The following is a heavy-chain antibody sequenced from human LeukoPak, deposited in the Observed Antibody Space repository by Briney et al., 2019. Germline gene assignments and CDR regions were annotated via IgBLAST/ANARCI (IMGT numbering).Heavy chain of an antibody. Sequence: GGNLRLSCAASGFTFRDFSMHWVRQAPGKGLEWVSLVSGDGGVTHYADSVKGRFTISRDNSKNSLYLQMSSLIVEDTAFYYCAKGNNSLSFNFDYWGQGTLVTVSS. D-gene: IGHD2/OR15-2a*01. J-gene: IGHJ4*02. CDR2: VSGDGGVT. CDR3: AKGNNSLSFNFDY. V-gene: IGHV3-43*02. CDR1: GFTFRDFS.